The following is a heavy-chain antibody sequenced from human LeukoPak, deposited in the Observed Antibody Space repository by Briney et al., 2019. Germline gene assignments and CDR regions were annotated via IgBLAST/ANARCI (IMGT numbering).Heavy chain of an antibody. Sequence: GGSLRLSCAASGFTFSSYWMHWVRQAPGKGLVWVSRINSDGSRTSYADSVRGRFTISRDNAKNSLYLQMNSLRAEDTAVYYCARDGYNFFAFDIWGQGTMVTVSS. V-gene: IGHV3-74*01. J-gene: IGHJ3*02. CDR2: INSDGSRT. CDR3: ARDGYNFFAFDI. D-gene: IGHD5-24*01. CDR1: GFTFSSYW.